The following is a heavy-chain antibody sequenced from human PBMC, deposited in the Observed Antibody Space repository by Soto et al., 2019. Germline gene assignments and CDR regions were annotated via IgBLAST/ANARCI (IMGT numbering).Heavy chain of an antibody. CDR2: IIPILGIA. CDR1: GGTFSSYT. CDR3: ARTYYYDSSGYSWFDP. V-gene: IGHV1-69*02. D-gene: IGHD3-22*01. Sequence: QVQLVQSGAEVKKPGSSVKVSCKASGGTFSSYTISWVRQAPGQGLEWMGRIIPILGIANYAQKSQGRVTITADKSTSTAYMELSSLRSEDTAVYYCARTYYYDSSGYSWFDPWGQGTLVTVSS. J-gene: IGHJ5*02.